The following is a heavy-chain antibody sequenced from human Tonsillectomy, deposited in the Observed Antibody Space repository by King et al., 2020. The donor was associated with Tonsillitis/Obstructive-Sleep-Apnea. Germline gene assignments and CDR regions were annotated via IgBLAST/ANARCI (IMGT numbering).Heavy chain of an antibody. D-gene: IGHD2-2*01. CDR1: GFTFSSYW. CDR3: ARGVSGYCSSTSCSSYYYYYYMDV. Sequence: VQLVESGGGLVQPGGSLRLSCAASGFTFSSYWMSWVRQAPGKGLEWVANIKQDGSEKYYVDSVKGRFTIARDKAKNSLYLQMNSLRAGDTAVYYCARGVSGYCSSTSCSSYYYYYYMDVWGKGTTVTVSS. V-gene: IGHV3-7*04. CDR2: IKQDGSEK. J-gene: IGHJ6*03.